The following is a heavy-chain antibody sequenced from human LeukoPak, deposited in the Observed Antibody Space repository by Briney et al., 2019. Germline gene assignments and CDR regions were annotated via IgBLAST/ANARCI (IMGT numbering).Heavy chain of an antibody. CDR3: ARASSSSWSNFDY. CDR1: GGSFSGYS. D-gene: IGHD6-13*01. CDR2: INHSGST. V-gene: IGHV4-34*01. Sequence: TETLSLTCAVYGGSFSGYSWSWLRQPPGKGLEWIGEINHSGSTNYNPSLKSRVTISVDTSKNQFSLKLSSVTAADTAVYYCARASSSSWSNFDYWGQGTLVTVSS. J-gene: IGHJ4*02.